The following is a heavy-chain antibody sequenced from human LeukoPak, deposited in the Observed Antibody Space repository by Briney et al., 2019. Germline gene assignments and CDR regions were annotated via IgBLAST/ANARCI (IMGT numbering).Heavy chain of an antibody. V-gene: IGHV3-23*01. CDR1: GFTFSSYA. J-gene: IGHJ4*02. CDR2: ISGSGDPT. CDR3: AKVEPYGYYYDSSGYYFDY. Sequence: GGSLRLSCAASGFTFSSYAMSWVRQAPGKGLEWVSAISGSGDPTYYADSVKGRFTISRDNSKNTLYLQMNSLRAEDTAVYYCAKVEPYGYYYDSSGYYFDYWGQGTLVTVSS. D-gene: IGHD3-22*01.